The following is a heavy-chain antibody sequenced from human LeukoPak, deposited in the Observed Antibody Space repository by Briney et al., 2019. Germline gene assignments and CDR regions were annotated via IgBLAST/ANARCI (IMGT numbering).Heavy chain of an antibody. CDR1: GGSVSSGSYY. J-gene: IGHJ6*02. D-gene: IGHD6-13*01. Sequence: PSETLSLTCTVSGGSVSSGSYYWSWIRQPPGKGLEWIGYIYYSGSTNYNPSLKSRVTISVDTSKNQFSLKLSSVTAADTAVYYCARTAAGTFYYYYYGMDVWGQGTTVTVSS. CDR3: ARTAAGTFYYYYYGMDV. V-gene: IGHV4-61*01. CDR2: IYYSGST.